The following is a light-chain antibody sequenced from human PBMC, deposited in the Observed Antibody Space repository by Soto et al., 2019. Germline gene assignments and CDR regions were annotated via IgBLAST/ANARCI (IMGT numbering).Light chain of an antibody. Sequence: DIQITQSPSSLSASVGDRVTITCRASQSISSYLNWYQQKPGKAPKLLIYAASSLQSGVPSRFSGSGSGTDLTLTISSLQPEDFATYYCQQSYSTPKSTFGGGTKVDIK. V-gene: IGKV1-39*01. CDR2: AAS. CDR1: QSISSY. J-gene: IGKJ4*01. CDR3: QQSYSTPKST.